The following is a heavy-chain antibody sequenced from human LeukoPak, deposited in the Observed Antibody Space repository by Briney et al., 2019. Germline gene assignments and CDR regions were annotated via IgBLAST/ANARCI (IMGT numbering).Heavy chain of an antibody. CDR1: GYTFTGYY. J-gene: IGHJ3*02. D-gene: IGHD3-9*01. V-gene: IGHV1-46*01. CDR3: AREAISDAFDI. CDR2: INPSAGST. Sequence: ASVKVSCKASGYTFTGYYMHWVRQAPGQGLEWMGIINPSAGSTSYAQKFQGRVTMTRDLSTSTVYMELSSLRSEDTAVYYCAREAISDAFDIWGQGTMVTVSS.